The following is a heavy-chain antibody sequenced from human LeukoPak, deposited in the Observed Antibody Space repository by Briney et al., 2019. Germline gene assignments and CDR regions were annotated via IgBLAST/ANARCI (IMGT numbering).Heavy chain of an antibody. V-gene: IGHV1-18*01. Sequence: SVKVSYKDSGYTLTRHGISWVRQAAAQGLEWMGWISAYNGNTNYAQKLQGRVTMTTDPSTRTAYMELRSLRSDDTAVYYCASRTGPLTDYGDYLGLYCMDVWGKGTTVTVSS. CDR2: ISAYNGNT. CDR1: GYTLTRHG. J-gene: IGHJ6*03. D-gene: IGHD4-17*01. CDR3: ASRTGPLTDYGDYLGLYCMDV.